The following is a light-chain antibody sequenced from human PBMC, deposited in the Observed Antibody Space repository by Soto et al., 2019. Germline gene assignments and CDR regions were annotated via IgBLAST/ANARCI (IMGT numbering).Light chain of an antibody. CDR3: QWSGILLPEYT. V-gene: IGKV3-20*01. CDR1: QSFSNNY. Sequence: ETVLTQAPCTLSLSPGERATLSCRAGQSFSNNYLSWYQQKPGQAPRLLIHDASNRSTGIPDTFSGSGSGTEFTLTISTLELEDFAVCYCQWSGILLPEYTFGQGTMLEI. J-gene: IGKJ2*01. CDR2: DAS.